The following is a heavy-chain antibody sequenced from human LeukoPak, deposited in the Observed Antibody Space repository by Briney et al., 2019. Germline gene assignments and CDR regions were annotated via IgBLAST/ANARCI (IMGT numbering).Heavy chain of an antibody. Sequence: PGGSLRLSCATSGFTFSDHALHWVRQAPGKGLQYVSAISRNGTRTFYADSVKDRFIISRDKSTKTLYLQMASLRLEDMGVYYCVRDSSYTGYDRGFGYWGRGTLVTVSS. CDR2: ISRNGTRT. J-gene: IGHJ4*02. D-gene: IGHD5-12*01. CDR3: VRDSSYTGYDRGFGY. V-gene: IGHV3-64*02. CDR1: GFTFSDHA.